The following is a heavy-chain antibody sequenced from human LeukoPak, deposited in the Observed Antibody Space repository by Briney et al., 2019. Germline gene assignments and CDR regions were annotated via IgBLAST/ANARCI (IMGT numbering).Heavy chain of an antibody. D-gene: IGHD6-13*01. CDR2: IYTSGST. V-gene: IGHV4-4*07. Sequence: PSETLSLTCTVSGGSISSYYWSWIRQPAGKGLEWIGRIYTSGSTNYNPSLKSRVTMSVDTSKNQFSLKLSSVTAADTAVYYCARDSRYSSSWYWFDPWGQGTLVTVSS. J-gene: IGHJ5*02. CDR3: ARDSRYSSSWYWFDP. CDR1: GGSISSYY.